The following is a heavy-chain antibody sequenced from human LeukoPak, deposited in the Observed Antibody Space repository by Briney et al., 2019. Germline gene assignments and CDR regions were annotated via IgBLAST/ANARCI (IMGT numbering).Heavy chain of an antibody. CDR1: GFTFSSYG. CDR2: ISYDGSNK. V-gene: IGHV3-30*18. CDR3: AKFDYYYGSGSSRPFDY. D-gene: IGHD3-10*01. J-gene: IGHJ4*02. Sequence: GGSLRLSCAASGFTFSSYGMHWVRQAPGKGLEWVAVISYDGSNKYYADSVKGRFTISRDNSKNTLYLQMNSLRAEDTAVYYCAKFDYYYGSGSSRPFDYWGQGTLVTVSS.